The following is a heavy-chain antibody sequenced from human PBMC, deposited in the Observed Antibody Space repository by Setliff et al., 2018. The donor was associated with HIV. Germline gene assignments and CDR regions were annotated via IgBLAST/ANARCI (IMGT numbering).Heavy chain of an antibody. D-gene: IGHD6-19*01. Sequence: ASVKVSCKASGYSFSTSGISWVRQAPGQGLEWMGWISGYNGNTKYVQKFQGRVTMTTDTSTSTVYMELRSLRSDDTAVYYCARVPYRSAWFSGGHDAFDVWGQGTMVTVSS. CDR1: GYSFSTSG. CDR2: ISGYNGNT. J-gene: IGHJ3*01. CDR3: ARVPYRSAWFSGGHDAFDV. V-gene: IGHV1-18*01.